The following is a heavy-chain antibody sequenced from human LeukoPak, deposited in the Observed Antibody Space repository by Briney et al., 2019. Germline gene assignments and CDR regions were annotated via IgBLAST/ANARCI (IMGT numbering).Heavy chain of an antibody. CDR2: IKEDGSEK. D-gene: IGHD3-22*01. Sequence: GGSLRLSCAASGFTFSTYWMSWVRQAPGKGLEWVANIKEDGSEKYYGDSVKGRFTISRDNAKNSLYLEMNSLRVEDTAMYYCARDSSGYQWGQGTLVTVST. CDR3: ARDSSGYQ. J-gene: IGHJ4*02. V-gene: IGHV3-7*01. CDR1: GFTFSTYW.